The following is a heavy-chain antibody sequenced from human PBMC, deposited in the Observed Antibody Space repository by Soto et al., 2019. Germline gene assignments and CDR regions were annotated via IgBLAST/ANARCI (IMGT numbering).Heavy chain of an antibody. J-gene: IGHJ4*02. CDR3: ARDETEYGDYGY. CDR2: INPSGGST. Sequence: QVQLVQSGAEVKKPGASVKVSCKASGYTFTGYYMHWVRQAPGQGLEWMGIINPSGGSTSYAQRFQGRVTMTRDTSTSTVYMELSSLRSEDTAVSYCARDETEYGDYGYWGQVTLVTVSS. D-gene: IGHD4-17*01. V-gene: IGHV1-46*03. CDR1: GYTFTGYY.